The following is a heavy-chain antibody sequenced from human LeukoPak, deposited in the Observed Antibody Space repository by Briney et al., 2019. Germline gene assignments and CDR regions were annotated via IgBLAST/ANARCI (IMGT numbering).Heavy chain of an antibody. CDR3: ATTYYYDSSGLYY. V-gene: IGHV1-69*04. D-gene: IGHD3-22*01. J-gene: IGHJ4*02. Sequence: SVKVSCKASGGTFSSYAISWVRQAPGQGLEWMGRTIPIFGIANYAQKFQGRVTITADKSTSTAYMELSSLRSEDTAVYYCATTYYYDSSGLYYWGQGTLVTDSS. CDR2: TIPIFGIA. CDR1: GGTFSSYA.